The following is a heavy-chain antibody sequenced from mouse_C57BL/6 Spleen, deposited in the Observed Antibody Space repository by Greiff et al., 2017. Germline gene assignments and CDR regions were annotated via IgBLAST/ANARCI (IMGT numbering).Heavy chain of an antibody. CDR2: IDPETGGT. CDR3: TRCGNYLCYFDY. Sequence: QVQLQQSGAELVRPGASVTLSCKASGYTFTDYEMHWVKQTPVHGLEWIGAIDPETGGTAYNQKFKGKAILTADKSSITAYMELRSLTSEDSAVYYCTRCGNYLCYFDYWGQGTTLTVSS. J-gene: IGHJ2*01. V-gene: IGHV1-15*01. CDR1: GYTFTDYE. D-gene: IGHD2-1*01.